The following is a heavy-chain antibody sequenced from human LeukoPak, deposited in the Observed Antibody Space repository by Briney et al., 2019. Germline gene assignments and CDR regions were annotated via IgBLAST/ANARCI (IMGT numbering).Heavy chain of an antibody. CDR1: GFTFTDYN. CDR2: ISSGSRTI. CDR3: ARSGRENSSSSSVMDA. J-gene: IGHJ6*02. V-gene: IGHV3-48*04. D-gene: IGHD2-21*01. Sequence: GGSLRLSCAASGFTFTDYNMNWVRQAPGKGLEWVSYISSGSRTIYYADSVKGRFTISRDNARNSLYLQMNSLRAEDTAVYYWARSGRENSSSSSVMDAGGQGPTFTV.